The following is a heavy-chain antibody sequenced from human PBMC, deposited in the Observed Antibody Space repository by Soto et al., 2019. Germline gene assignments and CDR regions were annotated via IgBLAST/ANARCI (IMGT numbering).Heavy chain of an antibody. CDR2: IYYSGST. Sequence: SETLSLTCTVSGGSISSYYWSWIRLPPGKGLEWIGYIYYSGSTNYNPSLKSRVTISVDTSKNQFSLKLTSVTAADTAVYYCARDGVLMVYGRWYNWFDTWGQGTLVTVSS. CDR3: ARDGVLMVYGRWYNWFDT. V-gene: IGHV4-59*01. CDR1: GGSISSYY. J-gene: IGHJ5*02. D-gene: IGHD2-8*01.